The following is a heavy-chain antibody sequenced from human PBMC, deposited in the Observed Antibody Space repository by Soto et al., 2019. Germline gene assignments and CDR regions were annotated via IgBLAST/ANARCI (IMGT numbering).Heavy chain of an antibody. CDR2: ISAYSGET. CDR1: GYTFTSYG. J-gene: IGHJ6*02. V-gene: IGHV1-18*01. D-gene: IGHD3-22*01. Sequence: QVQLVQSGAEVKKPGASLKVSCKTSGYTFTSYGISWVRQAPGQGPEWMGWISAYSGETKYAQKFQGRVTMMTDTSTRTDFMELRSLRSDDTAVYYCATDTSGSTADYYYYYGMDVWGQGTTVTVSS. CDR3: ATDTSGSTADYYYYYGMDV.